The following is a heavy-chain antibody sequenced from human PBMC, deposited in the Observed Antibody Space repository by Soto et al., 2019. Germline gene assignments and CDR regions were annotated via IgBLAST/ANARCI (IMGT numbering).Heavy chain of an antibody. V-gene: IGHV4-59*01. J-gene: IGHJ6*02. CDR1: GGSINNYY. Sequence: QVHFQESGPGLVKPSETLSLTCTVSGGSINNYYCNWVRQPPGKGLEWIGRIHYSGTTHYNPSLESRVTISADRAKNQFSLKLNSVTAADTAVYYCAGDTYGMDVWGQGTTVTVSS. CDR3: AGDTYGMDV. CDR2: IHYSGTT.